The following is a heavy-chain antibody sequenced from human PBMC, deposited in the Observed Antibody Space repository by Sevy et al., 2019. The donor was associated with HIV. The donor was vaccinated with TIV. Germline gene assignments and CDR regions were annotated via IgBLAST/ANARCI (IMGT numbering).Heavy chain of an antibody. D-gene: IGHD3-10*01. V-gene: IGHV3-30*02. CDR1: GFTFSGYG. CDR3: AKGLGMVQGALLSDDV. CDR2: IRYDGSTK. J-gene: IGHJ3*01. Sequence: GGSLRLSCAASGFTFSGYGMHWVRQAPGKGLEWVAFIRYDGSTKYYIDSVKGRFTISRDNSKNTLFLQMNSLRTEDTSVYYCAKGLGMVQGALLSDDVWGHGTLVTVSS.